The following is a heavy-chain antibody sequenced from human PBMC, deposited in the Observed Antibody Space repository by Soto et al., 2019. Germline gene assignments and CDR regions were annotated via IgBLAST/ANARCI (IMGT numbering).Heavy chain of an antibody. D-gene: IGHD3-22*01. CDR3: ARLGLYDSSGFPWFDP. Sequence: QVQLQESGPGLVKPSQTLSLTCTVSGGSISSGGYYWSWIRQHPGKGLEWIGYIYYSGSTYYNPSLKSRVTISVDTSKNQFSLKLSSVTAADTAVYYCARLGLYDSSGFPWFDPWGQGTLVTVSS. CDR1: GGSISSGGYY. J-gene: IGHJ5*02. V-gene: IGHV4-31*03. CDR2: IYYSGST.